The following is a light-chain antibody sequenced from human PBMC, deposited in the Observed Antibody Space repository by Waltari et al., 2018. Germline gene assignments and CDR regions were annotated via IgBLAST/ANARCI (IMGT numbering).Light chain of an antibody. J-gene: IGKJ4*01. Sequence: DIVMTQSPDSLAVSLGERATINCKSSQSVLYSSANKSYLNWYQQKPGQPPKLLIYWASTRESGVPDRISGAWSGTDFTLTISSLQSEDVAVYYCQQYYSTPLTFGGGTK. CDR2: WAS. V-gene: IGKV4-1*01. CDR1: QSVLYSSANKSY. CDR3: QQYYSTPLT.